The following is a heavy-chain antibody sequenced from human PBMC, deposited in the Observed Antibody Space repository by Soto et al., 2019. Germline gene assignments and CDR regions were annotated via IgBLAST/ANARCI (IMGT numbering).Heavy chain of an antibody. CDR3: ANDRPGSGPDSDY. V-gene: IGHV3-23*01. J-gene: IGHJ4*02. CDR2: ISDSVGST. Sequence: LRLSCAASGVTFSSCAMSWVGQAPGKGLEWVSFISDSVGSTDYVGSVKGRFTISRDNSKNRLYLHMNSLRAEDTAVDYCANDRPGSGPDSDYWGQGTLVTVSS. CDR1: GVTFSSCA. D-gene: IGHD2-15*01.